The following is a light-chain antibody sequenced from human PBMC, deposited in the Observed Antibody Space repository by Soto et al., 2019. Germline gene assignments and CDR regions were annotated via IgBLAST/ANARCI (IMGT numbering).Light chain of an antibody. J-gene: IGLJ3*02. V-gene: IGLV1-40*01. Sequence: QSVLTQPPSVSGAPGQWVTISCTGSSSNIGAGYDVHWYQQLPGTAPKLLIYGNSNRPSGVPDRFSGSKSGTSASLAITVLQAEDEADYYCQSYDSSLSGSVFGGGTKLTVL. CDR1: SSNIGAGYD. CDR2: GNS. CDR3: QSYDSSLSGSV.